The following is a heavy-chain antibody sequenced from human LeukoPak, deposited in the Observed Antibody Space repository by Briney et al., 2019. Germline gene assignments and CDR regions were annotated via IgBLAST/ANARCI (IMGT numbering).Heavy chain of an antibody. J-gene: IGHJ4*02. D-gene: IGHD1-1*01. CDR1: GGSISSSSYY. CDR2: IYYSGST. CDR3: ARHLSGTTMSHYFDF. V-gene: IGHV4-39*01. Sequence: SETLSLTCTVSGGSISSSSYYWGWIRQPPGKGLEWIGSIYYSGSTYYNPSLKSRVTISVDTSKNQVSLKLYSVTASDAAIYYCARHLSGTTMSHYFDFWGQGTLVTVSS.